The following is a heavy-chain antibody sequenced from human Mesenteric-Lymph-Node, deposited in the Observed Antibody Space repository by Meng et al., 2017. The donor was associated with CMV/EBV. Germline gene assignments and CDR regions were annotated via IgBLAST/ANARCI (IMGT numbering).Heavy chain of an antibody. CDR2: IDPSDSYT. J-gene: IGHJ4*02. V-gene: IGHV5-10-1*01. Sequence: KGSGYSFTSSWISWVRPMPGKGLEWMGRIDPSDSYTNYSPSFQGHVTISADKSISTAYLQWSSLKASDTAMYYCARDYGGNYDYFDYWGQGTLVTVSS. D-gene: IGHD4-23*01. CDR3: ARDYGGNYDYFDY. CDR1: GYSFTSSW.